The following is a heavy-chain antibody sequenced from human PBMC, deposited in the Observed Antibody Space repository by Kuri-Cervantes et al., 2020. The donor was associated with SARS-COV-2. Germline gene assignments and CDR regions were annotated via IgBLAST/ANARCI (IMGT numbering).Heavy chain of an antibody. J-gene: IGHJ6*02. CDR2: INPSGGGT. V-gene: IGHV1-46*01. Sequence: ASVKVSCKASGYTFTTYYILWVRQAPGQGLEWMGIINPSGGGTSYAQKFQGRVAVTRDTPTSTVYMELSSLRSEDTAVYYCARDPTTVTTGIGMDVWGQGTTVTVSS. D-gene: IGHD4-17*01. CDR3: ARDPTTVTTGIGMDV. CDR1: GYTFTTYY.